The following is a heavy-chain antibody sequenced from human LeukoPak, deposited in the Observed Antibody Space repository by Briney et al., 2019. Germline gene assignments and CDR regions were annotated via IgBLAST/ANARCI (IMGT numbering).Heavy chain of an antibody. CDR3: ARLYFPAATPDY. CDR1: GYTFTSYY. J-gene: IGHJ4*02. V-gene: IGHV1-46*01. CDR2: INPSGGST. Sequence: ASVKVSCKASGYTFTSYYMHWVRQAPGQGLEWMGIINPSGGSTSYAQKFQGRVTMTRDMSTSTVYMELSSLRSEDTAVYYCARLYFPAATPDYWGQGTLVTVSS. D-gene: IGHD2-2*01.